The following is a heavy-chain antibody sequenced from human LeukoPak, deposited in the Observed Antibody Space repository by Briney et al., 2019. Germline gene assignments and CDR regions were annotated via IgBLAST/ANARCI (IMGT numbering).Heavy chain of an antibody. J-gene: IGHJ4*02. Sequence: GEINYSASTTYTPSLKSRVTISVDTSKNQFSLKLSSVTAADTAVYCCARRRLGAARPLDYWGQGTLVTVSS. V-gene: IGHV4-34*01. D-gene: IGHD6-6*01. CDR3: ARRRLGAARPLDY. CDR2: INYSAST.